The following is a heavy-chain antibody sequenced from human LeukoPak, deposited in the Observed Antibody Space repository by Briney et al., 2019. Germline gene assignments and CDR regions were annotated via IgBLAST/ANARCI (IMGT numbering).Heavy chain of an antibody. D-gene: IGHD1-1*01. Sequence: SETLSLTCAVYGGIFNGYYWSWIRQPPGKGLEWIGEVNRSGTTNYNPTLKSRATISVDTSKSQVSLKLTSVTAADTAVFYCARGRFGNPLQLQPRRPFDMWGQGTVVTISS. CDR2: VNRSGTT. V-gene: IGHV4-34*01. CDR1: GGIFNGYY. J-gene: IGHJ3*02. CDR3: ARGRFGNPLQLQPRRPFDM.